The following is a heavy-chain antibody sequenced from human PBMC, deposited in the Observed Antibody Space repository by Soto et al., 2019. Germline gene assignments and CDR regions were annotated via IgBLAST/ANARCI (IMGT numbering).Heavy chain of an antibody. D-gene: IGHD3-10*01. Sequence: PGESLKISCKGSGYSFTSYWIGWVRQMPGKGLEWMGIIYPGDSNTRYGASFQGRVTISADNSNSTACLQLSSLKASDTAMYYCARHAPWGSGGKLNYYYYGMDVWGQGTTVTVSS. CDR2: IYPGDSNT. CDR3: ARHAPWGSGGKLNYYYYGMDV. J-gene: IGHJ6*02. V-gene: IGHV5-51*01. CDR1: GYSFTSYW.